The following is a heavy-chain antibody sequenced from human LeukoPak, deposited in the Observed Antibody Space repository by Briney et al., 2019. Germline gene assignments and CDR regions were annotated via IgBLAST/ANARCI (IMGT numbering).Heavy chain of an antibody. D-gene: IGHD2-15*01. Sequence: GGSLRLSCAASGFTFSSYWMHWVRQAPGKGLVWVSRINLDGSGTVYADSVKGRFTISRDNAKNTLYLQMNSLRAEDTAVYYCAREGGYCSGGTCSPYYYMDVWGKGTTVTVSS. V-gene: IGHV3-74*01. CDR2: INLDGSGT. J-gene: IGHJ6*03. CDR1: GFTFSSYW. CDR3: AREGGYCSGGTCSPYYYMDV.